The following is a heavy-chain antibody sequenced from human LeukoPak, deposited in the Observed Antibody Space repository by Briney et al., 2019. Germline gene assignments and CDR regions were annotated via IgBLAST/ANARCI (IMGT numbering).Heavy chain of an antibody. V-gene: IGHV4-59*01. CDR3: ARGEDSYGEHDAEYFHH. Sequence: SETLSLTCIVSGGSISSYYWSWIRQPPGKGLEWIGYIYYSGSTNYNPSLKSRVTISVDTSKNQFSLKLSSVTAADTAVYYCARGEDSYGEHDAEYFHHWGQGTLVTVSS. CDR1: GGSISSYY. CDR2: IYYSGST. D-gene: IGHD5-18*01. J-gene: IGHJ1*01.